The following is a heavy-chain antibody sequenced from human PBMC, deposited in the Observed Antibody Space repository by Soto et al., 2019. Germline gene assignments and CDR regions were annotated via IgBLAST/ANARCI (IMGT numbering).Heavy chain of an antibody. CDR1: GGSISSYY. CDR2: IYYSGST. CDR3: ARKTMGRGVPPVDY. J-gene: IGHJ4*02. V-gene: IGHV4-59*08. D-gene: IGHD3-10*01. Sequence: ETLSLTCTVSGGSISSYYWSWIRQPPGKGLEWIGYIYYSGSTNYNPSLKSRVTISVDTSKNQFSLKLSSVTAADTAVYYCARKTMGRGVPPVDYWGQGTLVTVSS.